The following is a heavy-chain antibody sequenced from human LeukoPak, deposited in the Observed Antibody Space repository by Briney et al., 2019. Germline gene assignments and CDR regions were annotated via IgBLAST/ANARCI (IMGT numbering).Heavy chain of an antibody. D-gene: IGHD3-3*01. J-gene: IGHJ5*02. CDR1: GYTFTSYA. V-gene: IGHV1-18*01. CDR3: ARDRPGGIGVVIPFDP. Sequence: ASVKVSCKASGYTFTSYAISWVRQAPGQALEWMGWISAYNGNTNYAQKLQGRVTMTTDTSTSTAYMELRSLRSDDTAVYYCARDRPGGIGVVIPFDPWGQGTLVTVSS. CDR2: ISAYNGNT.